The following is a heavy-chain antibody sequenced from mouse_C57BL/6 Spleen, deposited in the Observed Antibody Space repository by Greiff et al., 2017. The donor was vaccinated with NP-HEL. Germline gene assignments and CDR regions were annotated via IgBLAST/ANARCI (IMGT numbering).Heavy chain of an antibody. CDR3: ATYYGYDEAWFAY. D-gene: IGHD2-2*01. CDR2: INYDGSST. V-gene: IGHV5-16*01. Sequence: EVKVVESEGGLVQPGSSMKLSCTASGFTFSDYYMAWVRQVPEKGLEWVANINYDGSSTYYLDSLKSRFIISRDNAKNILYLQMSSLKSEDTATYYCATYYGYDEAWFAYWGQGTLVTVSA. J-gene: IGHJ3*01. CDR1: GFTFSDYY.